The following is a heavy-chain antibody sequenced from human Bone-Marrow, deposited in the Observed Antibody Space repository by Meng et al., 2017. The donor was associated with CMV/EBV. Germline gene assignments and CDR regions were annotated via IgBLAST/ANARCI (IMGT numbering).Heavy chain of an antibody. Sequence: GESLKISCAASGFTFTNYGLNWVRQAPGKGLEWVSYISSTAITIFYEQSLRGRFTISRDNAKNSLYLQMNSLRAEDTAVYYCAREGLVVVPAAINGMDVWGQGTTVTVSS. CDR1: GFTFTNYG. D-gene: IGHD2-2*01. J-gene: IGHJ6*02. V-gene: IGHV3-48*04. CDR3: AREGLVVVPAAINGMDV. CDR2: ISSTAITI.